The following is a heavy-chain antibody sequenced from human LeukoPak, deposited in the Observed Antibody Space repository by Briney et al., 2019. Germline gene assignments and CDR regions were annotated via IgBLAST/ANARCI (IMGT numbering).Heavy chain of an antibody. CDR2: IIPIFGTA. V-gene: IGHV1-69*13. CDR1: GGTFSSYA. Sequence: SVKVSCKASGGTFSSYAISWVRQAPGQGLEWMGGIIPIFGTANYAQKFQGRVTITADESTSTAYLELSSLRSEDTAVYYCARSGSRYSYYYYYMDVWGKGTTVTVSS. CDR3: ARSGSRYSYYYYYMDV. D-gene: IGHD1-1*01. J-gene: IGHJ6*03.